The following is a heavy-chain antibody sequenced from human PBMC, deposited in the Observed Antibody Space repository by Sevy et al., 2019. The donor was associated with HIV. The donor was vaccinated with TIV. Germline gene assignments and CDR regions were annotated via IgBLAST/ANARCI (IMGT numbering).Heavy chain of an antibody. Sequence: GGSLRLSCAASGFTFSSYWMSWVRQAPGKGLEGVANIKQDGSEKYYVDSVKGRFTISRDNAKNSLYLKMNSLRAEDTAVCYCARDSPVVPAAIVGRKYYYYGMDVWGQGTTVTVSS. D-gene: IGHD2-2*01. J-gene: IGHJ6*02. CDR1: GFTFSSYW. CDR2: IKQDGSEK. V-gene: IGHV3-7*01. CDR3: ARDSPVVPAAIVGRKYYYYGMDV.